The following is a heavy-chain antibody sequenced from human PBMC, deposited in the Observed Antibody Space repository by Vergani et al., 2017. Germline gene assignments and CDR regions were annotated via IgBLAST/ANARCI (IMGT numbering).Heavy chain of an antibody. V-gene: IGHV3-23*01. CDR3: VKEAGSYENFFDS. CDR2: LTGGGGST. Sequence: EVQLLEPGGSLKQPGGSVRLSCAASGFTFSTYAMHWVRQAPGKGVEWVSALTGGGGSTYYAASFKGRFIISRDNSRDTLYLQMNSLRPEDTATYYCVKEAGSYENFFDSWGQGTLVTVSS. D-gene: IGHD1-26*01. J-gene: IGHJ4*02. CDR1: GFTFSTYA.